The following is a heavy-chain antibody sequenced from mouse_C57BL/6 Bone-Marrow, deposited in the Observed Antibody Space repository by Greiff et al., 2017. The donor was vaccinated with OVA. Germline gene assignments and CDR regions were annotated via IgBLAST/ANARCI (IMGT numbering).Heavy chain of an antibody. V-gene: IGHV1-4*01. Sequence: QVQLQQSGAELARPGASVKMSCKASGYTFTSYTMHWVKQRPGQGLEWIGYINPSSGYTKYNQKFKDKATLTADKSSSTAYMQLSSLTSEDSAVYYCARSGYGNYWYFDVWGTGTTVTVSS. CDR1: GYTFTSYT. J-gene: IGHJ1*03. CDR2: INPSSGYT. D-gene: IGHD2-10*02. CDR3: ARSGYGNYWYFDV.